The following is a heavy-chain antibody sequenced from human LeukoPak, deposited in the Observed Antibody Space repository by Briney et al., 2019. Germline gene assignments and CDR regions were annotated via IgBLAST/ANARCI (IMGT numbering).Heavy chain of an antibody. D-gene: IGHD6-19*01. CDR2: ISWNSGSI. V-gene: IGHV3-9*01. CDR1: GFTFDDYA. Sequence: GGSLRLSCAASGFTFDDYAMHWDRQAPGKGLERVSGISWNSGSIGYADSVKGRFTISRDNAKNSLYLQMNSLRAEDTALYYCAKGGGVAVAGNWFDPWGQGTLVTVSS. J-gene: IGHJ5*02. CDR3: AKGGGVAVAGNWFDP.